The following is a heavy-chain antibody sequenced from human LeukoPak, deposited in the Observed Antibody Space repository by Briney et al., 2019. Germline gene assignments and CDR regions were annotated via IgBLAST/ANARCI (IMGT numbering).Heavy chain of an antibody. Sequence: SETLSLTCTVSGGSISSGGYYWSWIRQPAGKGLEWIGRIYTSGSTNYNPSLKSRVTISVDTSKNQFSLKLSSVTAADTVVYYCAREGRWLQFSTYFDYWGQGTLVTVSS. CDR3: AREGRWLQFSTYFDY. CDR1: GGSISSGGYY. J-gene: IGHJ4*02. CDR2: IYTSGST. D-gene: IGHD5-24*01. V-gene: IGHV4-61*02.